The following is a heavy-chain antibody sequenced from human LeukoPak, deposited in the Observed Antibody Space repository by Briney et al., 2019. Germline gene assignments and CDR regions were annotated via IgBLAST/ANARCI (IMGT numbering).Heavy chain of an antibody. CDR1: GGSISSGGYS. CDR2: IYHSGST. D-gene: IGHD3-10*01. V-gene: IGHV4-30-2*01. CDR3: ARLLWFGEFSYNWFDP. Sequence: SETLSLTCAVSGGSISSGGYSWSWIRQPPGKGLEWIGYIYHSGSTYYNPSLKSRVTISVDRSKNQFSLKLSFVTAADTAVYYCARLLWFGEFSYNWFDPWGQGTLVTVSS. J-gene: IGHJ5*02.